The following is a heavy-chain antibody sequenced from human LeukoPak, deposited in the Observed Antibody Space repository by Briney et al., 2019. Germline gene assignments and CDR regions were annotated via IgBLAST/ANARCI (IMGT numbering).Heavy chain of an antibody. D-gene: IGHD1-26*01. V-gene: IGHV3-53*01. J-gene: IGHJ4*02. CDR3: ARAAGWELPMK. CDR2: IYSGGST. Sequence: GGSLRLSCAASGFTVSSNYMSWVRQAPGKGLEWVSVIYSGGSTYYTDSVKGRFTISRDNAKNSLYLQMNSLRAEDTAVYYCARAAGWELPMKWGQGTLVTVSS. CDR1: GFTVSSNY.